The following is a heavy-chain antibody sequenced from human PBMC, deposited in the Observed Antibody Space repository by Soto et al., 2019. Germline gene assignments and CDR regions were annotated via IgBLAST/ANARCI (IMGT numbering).Heavy chain of an antibody. D-gene: IGHD2-15*01. J-gene: IGHJ6*02. Sequence: PGGSLRLSCAASGFTFSTYEMNWVRQAPGKGLEWVSYISSSGSTIYYADSVTGRFTISRDNAKNSLYLQMNSLRAEDTAVYYWAGSAEEYCSGGSCYSGPNYYGMDVWGQGTTVTVSS. V-gene: IGHV3-48*03. CDR3: AGSAEEYCSGGSCYSGPNYYGMDV. CDR1: GFTFSTYE. CDR2: ISSSGSTI.